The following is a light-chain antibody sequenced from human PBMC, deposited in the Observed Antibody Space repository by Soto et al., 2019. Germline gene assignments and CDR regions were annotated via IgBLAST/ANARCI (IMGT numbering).Light chain of an antibody. V-gene: IGLV2-14*01. CDR3: SSFTTSSTWV. CDR2: EVS. CDR1: SSDVGNCNC. J-gene: IGLJ3*02. Sequence: QSALTQPASVSGSPGQSITISCTGASSDVGNCNCVSWYQQHPGKAPKLMIYEVSNRPSGVSDRFSGSKAGNTASLTISGLQAEDEADYYCSSFTTSSTWVFGGGTKLTGL.